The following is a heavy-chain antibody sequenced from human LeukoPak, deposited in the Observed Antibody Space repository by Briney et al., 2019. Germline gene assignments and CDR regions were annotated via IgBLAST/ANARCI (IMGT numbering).Heavy chain of an antibody. D-gene: IGHD2-2*01. J-gene: IGHJ4*02. CDR2: INPNSGCT. CDR1: GYTFTGYY. V-gene: IGHV1-2*02. CDR3: AAHCSSTSCYAANETTFDY. Sequence: ASVKVSFKSSGYTFTGYYMNWVRQAPGQGLEWMGWINPNSGCTNYAHKFQGRLTITRDTSISTAYMELSRLKSDDTAVYYCAAHCSSTSCYAANETTFDYWGQGTLVTVSS.